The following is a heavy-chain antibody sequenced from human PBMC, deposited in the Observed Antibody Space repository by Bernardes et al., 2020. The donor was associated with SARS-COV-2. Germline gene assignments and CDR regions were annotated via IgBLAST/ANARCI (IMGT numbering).Heavy chain of an antibody. CDR3: AKTGEYDFWSGYYGRYGMDV. J-gene: IGHJ6*02. D-gene: IGHD3-3*01. CDR2: IGGSGGGP. CDR1: GFTFSNYA. V-gene: IGHV3-23*01. Sequence: GGSLRLSCVGSGFTFSNYAMTWVRQAPGKGLEWVSGIGGSGGGPYYADSVKGRFTISRDNSKNTLYLQMNSLRAEDTAEYYCAKTGEYDFWSGYYGRYGMDVWGQGTTVTVSS.